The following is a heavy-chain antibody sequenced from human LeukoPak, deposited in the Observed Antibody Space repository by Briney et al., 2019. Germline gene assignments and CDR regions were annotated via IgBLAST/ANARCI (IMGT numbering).Heavy chain of an antibody. D-gene: IGHD6-19*01. CDR2: IYYSGST. V-gene: IGHV4-4*08. CDR1: GYSISSYY. Sequence: SETLSLTCTDSGYSISSYYWSWIRQPPGKGLEWIGYIYYSGSTNYNPSLKSRVTISVDTSKNQFSLKLSSVTAADTAVYYCARELAVAGTPFDYWGQGTLVSVSS. CDR3: ARELAVAGTPFDY. J-gene: IGHJ4*02.